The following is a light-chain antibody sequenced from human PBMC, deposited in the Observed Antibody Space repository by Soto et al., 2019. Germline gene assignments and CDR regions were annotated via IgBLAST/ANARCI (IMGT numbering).Light chain of an antibody. V-gene: IGKV3D-20*02. CDR1: HRVSNSY. J-gene: IGKJ2*01. Sequence: EIVLTQSPGTLSLFPGDRATLSCRASHRVSNSYLAWFQQKPGQAPRLLLYDASGRAACVPDRVSGGGSGTDFTLTISALEPEDFAFYFCQQDERPPFAFGQGTRLEI. CDR2: DAS. CDR3: QQDERPPFA.